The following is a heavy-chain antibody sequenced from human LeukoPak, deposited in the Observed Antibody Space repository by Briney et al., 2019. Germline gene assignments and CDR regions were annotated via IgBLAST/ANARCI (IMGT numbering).Heavy chain of an antibody. Sequence: PSETLSLTCTVSGGSISSYYWSWIRQPPGKGLEWIGYIYYSGSTNYNPSLKSRVTISVDTSKNQFSLKLSSVTAADTAVYYCARGYYDFWSGPRAYYMDVWGKGTTVTVSS. D-gene: IGHD3-3*01. CDR3: ARGYYDFWSGPRAYYMDV. CDR2: IYYSGST. CDR1: GGSISSYY. J-gene: IGHJ6*03. V-gene: IGHV4-59*01.